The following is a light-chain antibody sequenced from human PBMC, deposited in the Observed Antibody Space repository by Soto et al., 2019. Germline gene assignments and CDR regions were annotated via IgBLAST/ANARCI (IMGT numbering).Light chain of an antibody. Sequence: EIVLTQSPGTLSLSPGERATLSCRASQSVSNNYLAWYQQKPGQAPRLLIYGASSRATGIPDRFSGSESGTDFALTISRLEPEDFAVYHCQQYGGSPWTFGQGTKVEIK. CDR3: QQYGGSPWT. CDR2: GAS. CDR1: QSVSNNY. J-gene: IGKJ1*01. V-gene: IGKV3-20*01.